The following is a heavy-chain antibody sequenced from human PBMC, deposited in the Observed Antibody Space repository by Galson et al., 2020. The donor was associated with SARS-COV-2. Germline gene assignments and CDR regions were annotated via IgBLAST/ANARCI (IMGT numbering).Heavy chain of an antibody. CDR2: INPSGGST. V-gene: IGHV1-46*01. D-gene: IGHD3-9*01. CDR3: ARDGSVLRYFDWLFGFDY. Sequence: ASVKVSCKASGYTFTSYYMHWVRQAPGQGLEWMGIINPSGGSTSYAQKFQGRVTITRDTSTSTVYMELSSLRSEDTAVYYCARDGSVLRYFDWLFGFDYWGQGTLVTVSS. CDR1: GYTFTSYY. J-gene: IGHJ4*02.